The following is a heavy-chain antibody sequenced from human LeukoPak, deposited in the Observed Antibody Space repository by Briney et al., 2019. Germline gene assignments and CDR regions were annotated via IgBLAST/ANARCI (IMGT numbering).Heavy chain of an antibody. CDR2: ISSSSSYI. J-gene: IGHJ3*02. CDR1: GLTFSGYS. D-gene: IGHD3-3*01. Sequence: GGSLRLSCAASGLTFSGYSMNWVRQAPGKGLEWVSSISSSSSYIYYADSVKGRFTISRDNAKNSLYLQMNSLRAEDTAVYYCARDWRLEPAFDIWGQGTMVTVSS. V-gene: IGHV3-21*01. CDR3: ARDWRLEPAFDI.